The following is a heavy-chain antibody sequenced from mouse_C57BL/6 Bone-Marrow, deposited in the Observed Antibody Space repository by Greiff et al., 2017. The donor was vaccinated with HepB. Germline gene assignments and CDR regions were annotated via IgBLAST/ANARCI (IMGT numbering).Heavy chain of an antibody. V-gene: IGHV5-4*01. D-gene: IGHD2-1*01. Sequence: EVQRVESGGGLVKPGGSLKLSCAASGFTFSSYAMSWVRQTPEKRLEWVATISDGGSYTYYPDNVKGRFTISRDNAKNNLYLQMSHLKSEDTAMYYCARDGLLPYYFDYWGQGTTLTVSS. CDR3: ARDGLLPYYFDY. CDR1: GFTFSSYA. CDR2: ISDGGSYT. J-gene: IGHJ2*01.